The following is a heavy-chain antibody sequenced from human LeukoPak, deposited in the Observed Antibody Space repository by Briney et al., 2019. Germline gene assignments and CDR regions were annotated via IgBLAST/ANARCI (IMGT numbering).Heavy chain of an antibody. CDR2: ISSGGTT. V-gene: IGHV3-66*01. J-gene: IGHJ4*02. Sequence: GGSLRLSCAASGFTVSSNYMSWVRQAPGKGLEWVSAISSGGTTYYADSVKGRFTISRDNSKNTLYLQMNSLRAEDTAVYYCARAKEMATITDYWGQGTLVTVSS. CDR3: ARAKEMATITDY. CDR1: GFTVSSNY. D-gene: IGHD5-24*01.